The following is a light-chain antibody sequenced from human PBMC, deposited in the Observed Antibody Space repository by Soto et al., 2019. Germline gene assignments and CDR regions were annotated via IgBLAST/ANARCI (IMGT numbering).Light chain of an antibody. CDR1: QSVSSY. J-gene: IGKJ4*01. CDR2: DAS. V-gene: IGKV3-11*01. Sequence: ETECTQSPAAVRLSPGETAPLSCRASQSVSSYLAWYQQKPGQAPRLLIYDASNRATGIPARFSGSGSGTDFTLTISSLEPEDFAVYYCQQRSNWARTFGGGTKVDIK. CDR3: QQRSNWART.